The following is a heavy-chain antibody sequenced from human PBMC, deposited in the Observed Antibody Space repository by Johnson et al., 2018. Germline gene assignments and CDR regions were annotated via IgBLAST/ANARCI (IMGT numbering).Heavy chain of an antibody. CDR2: ISSSTSYI. J-gene: IGHJ6*02. Sequence: EVQLLESGGGLVKPGGSLRLSCAASGFTFSRYSMNWVRQAPGKGLEWVSSISSSTSYIYYADSVKGRFTISRDNAKNSLYLQMNSLRAEDTAVYYCARGREGPYDFWSGYWHVWGQGTTVTVSS. CDR3: ARGREGPYDFWSGYWHV. D-gene: IGHD3-3*01. V-gene: IGHV3-21*01. CDR1: GFTFSRYS.